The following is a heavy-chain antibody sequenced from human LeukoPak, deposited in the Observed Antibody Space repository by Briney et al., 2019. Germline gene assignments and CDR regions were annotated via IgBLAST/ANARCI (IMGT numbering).Heavy chain of an antibody. CDR3: ARDYYDSTETYYYYYMDV. D-gene: IGHD3-22*01. Sequence: GGSLRLSCAASGFTFSSYAMHWVRQAPGKGLEWVAVISYDGSNKYYADSVKGRFTISRDNSKNTLYLQMSSLRAEDTAVYYCARDYYDSTETYYYYYMDVWGKGTTVTVSS. CDR2: ISYDGSNK. J-gene: IGHJ6*03. V-gene: IGHV3-30*15. CDR1: GFTFSSYA.